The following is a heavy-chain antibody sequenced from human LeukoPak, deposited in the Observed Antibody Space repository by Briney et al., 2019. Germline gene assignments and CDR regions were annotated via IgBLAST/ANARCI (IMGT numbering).Heavy chain of an antibody. V-gene: IGHV3-23*01. CDR2: ISGSGGST. CDR1: GFTFSSYA. CDR3: AKGTAVAIYYYGMDV. J-gene: IGHJ6*02. Sequence: GGSLRLSCAASGFTFSSYAMSWVRQAPGKGLEWVSAISGSGGSTYYVDSVKGRFTISRDNSKNTLYLQMNSLRAEDTAVYYCAKGTAVAIYYYGMDVWGQGTTVTVSS. D-gene: IGHD6-19*01.